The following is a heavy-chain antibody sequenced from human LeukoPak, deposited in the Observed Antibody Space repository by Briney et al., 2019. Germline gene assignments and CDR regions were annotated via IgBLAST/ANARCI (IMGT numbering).Heavy chain of an antibody. D-gene: IGHD1-1*01. CDR2: ISSSSSYI. J-gene: IGHJ3*02. CDR1: GFTFSSYS. CDR3: ARKMKTGDRVGTFDI. V-gene: IGHV3-21*01. Sequence: GGSLRLSCAASGFTFSSYSMNWVRQAPGKGLEWVSSISSSSSYIYYADSVQGRFTISRDNAKNSLYLQMNSLTAEDTAVYYCARKMKTGDRVGTFDIWGQGTMVTVSS.